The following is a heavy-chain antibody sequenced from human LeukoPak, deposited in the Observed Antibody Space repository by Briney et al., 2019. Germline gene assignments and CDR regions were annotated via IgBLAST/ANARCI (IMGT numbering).Heavy chain of an antibody. CDR2: IKQDGSEK. CDR3: ARDDKETAYDYYYGMDV. CDR1: GFTFSSYW. J-gene: IGHJ6*02. Sequence: GGSLRLSCAASGFTFSSYWMSWVRQAPGKGLEWVANIKQDGSEKYYVDSVKGRFTITRDNAKNSLYLQMNSLRAGDTAVYYCARDDKETAYDYYYGMDVWGQGTTVTVSS. V-gene: IGHV3-7*01.